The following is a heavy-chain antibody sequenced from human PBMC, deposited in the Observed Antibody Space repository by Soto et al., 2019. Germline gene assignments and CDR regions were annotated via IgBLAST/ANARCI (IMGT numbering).Heavy chain of an antibody. Sequence: SETLSLTCTVSGGCISSYYGSWIRQPPGKGLEWIGCFYYSGSTNYNPSLKSRVTISVDTSKKQFSLKLRSLRSDDTAVYYCAREYYYGSGPWYWGQGTLVTVSS. CDR1: GGCISSYY. CDR2: FYYSGST. J-gene: IGHJ4*02. V-gene: IGHV4-59*01. CDR3: AREYYYGSGPWY. D-gene: IGHD3-10*01.